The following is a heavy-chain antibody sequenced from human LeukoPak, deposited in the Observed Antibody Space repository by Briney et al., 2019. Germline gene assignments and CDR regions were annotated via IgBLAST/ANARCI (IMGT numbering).Heavy chain of an antibody. J-gene: IGHJ4*02. Sequence: PSETLSLTCTVAGASFSSGDQYWNWIRESPGKGLEWFGSIHPSGRLYNNPSLESRVTISIDTSKTQFSLNLNSVTAADTAVYLCSRGLDSRKLGYWGQGTLVTVSS. CDR2: IHPSGRL. D-gene: IGHD3-22*01. CDR1: GASFSSGDQY. CDR3: SRGLDSRKLGY. V-gene: IGHV4-31*03.